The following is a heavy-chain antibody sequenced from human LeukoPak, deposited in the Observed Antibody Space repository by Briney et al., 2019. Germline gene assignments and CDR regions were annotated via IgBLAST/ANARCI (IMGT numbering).Heavy chain of an antibody. CDR1: GFTFSSYG. V-gene: IGHV3-33*01. Sequence: GGSLRLSCAASGFTFSSYGMHWVRQAPGKGLEWVAVIWYDGSNKYYADSVKGRFTISRDNSKNTLYLQMNSLRAEDTAVYYCARERADIVVVVAATKSNGMDVWGKGTTVTVSS. J-gene: IGHJ6*04. D-gene: IGHD2-15*01. CDR2: IWYDGSNK. CDR3: ARERADIVVVVAATKSNGMDV.